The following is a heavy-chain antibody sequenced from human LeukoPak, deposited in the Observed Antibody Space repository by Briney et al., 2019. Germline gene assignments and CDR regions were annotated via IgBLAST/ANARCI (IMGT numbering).Heavy chain of an antibody. CDR3: ARAEIRNAFFFGG. CDR2: ISGSGSTI. CDR1: GFTFSSYE. Sequence: GGSLRLSCAASGFTFSSYEMNWVRQAPGKGLEWVSDISGSGSTIYYADSVKGRFTISRDNAKNSLSLQLNSLRAEDTGIYYCARAEIRNAFFFGGWGQGTLVTVSS. J-gene: IGHJ4*02. V-gene: IGHV3-48*03. D-gene: IGHD4-23*01.